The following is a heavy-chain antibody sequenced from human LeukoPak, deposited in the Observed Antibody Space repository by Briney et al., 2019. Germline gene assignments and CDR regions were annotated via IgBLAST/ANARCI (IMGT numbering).Heavy chain of an antibody. CDR2: IYYSETT. V-gene: IGHV4-39*01. J-gene: IGHJ6*03. CDR1: GGSINSANYY. Sequence: SETLSLTCTASGGSINSANYYWGWLRQPPGKGLEWIGSIYYSETTYDNPSLKSRVTISIGTSKNQFSLKLSSVTASDTAVYYCARQRADYYYYYVDVWGKGTTVAVS. CDR3: ARQRADYYYYYVDV.